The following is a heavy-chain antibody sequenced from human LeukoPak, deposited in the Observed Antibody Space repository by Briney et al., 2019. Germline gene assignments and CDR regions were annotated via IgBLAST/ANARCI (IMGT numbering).Heavy chain of an antibody. J-gene: IGHJ6*04. Sequence: GGSLRLSCAASGFTFSSYAMSWVRQAPGKGLEWVSAISGSGGSTYYADSVKGRFTISRDNSKNTLYLQMNSLRAEDTAVYYCAKAYYYGSGSYYNPAYYYGMDVWGKGTTVTVSS. D-gene: IGHD3-10*01. CDR2: ISGSGGST. V-gene: IGHV3-23*01. CDR3: AKAYYYGSGSYYNPAYYYGMDV. CDR1: GFTFSSYA.